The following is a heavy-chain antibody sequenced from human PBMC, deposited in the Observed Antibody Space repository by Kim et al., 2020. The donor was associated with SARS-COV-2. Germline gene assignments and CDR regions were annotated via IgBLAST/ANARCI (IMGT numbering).Heavy chain of an antibody. CDR2: IKTNGHRT. V-gene: IGHV3-20*01. CDR1: GFTFTDYG. J-gene: IGHJ5*02. CDR3: VRGCAEGAFGP. D-gene: IGHD3-3*01. Sequence: GGSLRLSCAASGFTFTDYGMTWVRQAPGKGLEWVSGIKTNGHRTDYADSVKGRFTISRDNAKNTLFLQLNSPRAEDTALYHCVRGCAEGAFGPCGQGT.